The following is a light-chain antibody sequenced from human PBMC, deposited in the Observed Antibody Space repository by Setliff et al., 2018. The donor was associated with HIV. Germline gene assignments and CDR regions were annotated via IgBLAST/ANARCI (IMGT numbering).Light chain of an antibody. V-gene: IGLV1-51*01. CDR3: GTWDSRLSAVV. Sequence: QSVLTQPPSVSAAPGQKVTISCSGSSSNIGNNYVSWYEQLPGTAPKLLIYDNHKRPSGIPDRFSGSKSATSATLGITGLQTGDEADYYCGTWDSRLSAVVFGGGTKVTVL. J-gene: IGLJ2*01. CDR2: DNH. CDR1: SSNIGNNY.